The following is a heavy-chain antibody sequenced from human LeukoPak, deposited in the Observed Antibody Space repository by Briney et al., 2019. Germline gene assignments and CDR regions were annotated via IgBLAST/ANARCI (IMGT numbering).Heavy chain of an antibody. Sequence: ASVKVSCKASGYTFTSYGISWVRQAPGQGLEWMGWISAYNGNTNYAQKLQGRVTVTTDTSTSTAYMELRSLRSDDTAVYYCARALTIVVVTATDPLDYWGQGTLVTVSS. V-gene: IGHV1-18*01. CDR3: ARALTIVVVTATDPLDY. J-gene: IGHJ4*02. D-gene: IGHD2-21*02. CDR1: GYTFTSYG. CDR2: ISAYNGNT.